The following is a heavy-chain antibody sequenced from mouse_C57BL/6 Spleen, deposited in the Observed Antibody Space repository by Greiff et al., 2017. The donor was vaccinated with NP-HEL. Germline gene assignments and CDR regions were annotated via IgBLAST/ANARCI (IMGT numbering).Heavy chain of an antibody. CDR2: IDPNSGGT. Sequence: QVQLQQPGAELVKPGASVKLSCKASGYTFTSYWMHWVKQRPGRGLEWIGRIDPNSGGTKYNEKFKSKATLTVDKPSSTAYMQLSSLTSEDSAVYYCARKALYSNYPLDYGGQGTTLTVSS. CDR3: ARKALYSNYPLDY. V-gene: IGHV1-72*01. D-gene: IGHD2-5*01. J-gene: IGHJ2*01. CDR1: GYTFTSYW.